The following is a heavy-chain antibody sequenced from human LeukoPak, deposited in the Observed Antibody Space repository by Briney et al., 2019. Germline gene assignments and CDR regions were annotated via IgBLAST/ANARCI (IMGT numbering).Heavy chain of an antibody. CDR1: GDSIGTYY. D-gene: IGHD2-21*02. V-gene: IGHV4-4*07. CDR3: ARVGLLAFDI. J-gene: IGHJ3*02. CDR2: IHITGST. Sequence: SETLSLTCTVSGDSIGTYYWSWIRQPAGKGLEWIGRIHITGSTNYNPSLKSRVAMSLDTSKNQFFLKLNSLTAADTAVYYCARVGLLAFDIWGQGTMVTVSS.